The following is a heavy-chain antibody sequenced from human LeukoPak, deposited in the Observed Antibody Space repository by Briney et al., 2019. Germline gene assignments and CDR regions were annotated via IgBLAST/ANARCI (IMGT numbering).Heavy chain of an antibody. Sequence: SETLSLTCTVSGYSLSSGYYWGWIGQPPGKGREWIGNIYHSGSTYYNPSLKSRVTISVDTSKNQFSLKLNSVTAADTAVYFCARTGGEAAAASDYWGQGTLATVSS. J-gene: IGHJ4*02. CDR3: ARTGGEAAAASDY. D-gene: IGHD6-13*01. CDR1: GYSLSSGYY. CDR2: IYHSGST. V-gene: IGHV4-38-2*02.